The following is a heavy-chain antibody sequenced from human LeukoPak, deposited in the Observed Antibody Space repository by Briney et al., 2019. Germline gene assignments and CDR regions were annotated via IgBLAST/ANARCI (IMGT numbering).Heavy chain of an antibody. CDR3: ARGLLGDYGMDV. CDR1: GYTFTSYG. J-gene: IGHJ6*04. D-gene: IGHD5-18*01. Sequence: ASVKVSCKASGYTFTSYGINWVRQAPGQGLEWMGWISAYNDNTNYAQKLQGRVTMTTDTSTSTAYMELRSLRSDDTAVYYRARGLLGDYGMDVWGKGTTVTVSS. CDR2: ISAYNDNT. V-gene: IGHV1-18*04.